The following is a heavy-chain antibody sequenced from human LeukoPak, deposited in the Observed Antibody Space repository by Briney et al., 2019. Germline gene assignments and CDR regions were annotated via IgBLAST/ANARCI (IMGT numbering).Heavy chain of an antibody. CDR2: INPNSGGT. V-gene: IGHV1-2*02. Sequence: ASVKVSCKASGYTFTGYYLHWMRQAPGQGLEWMGWINPNSGGTNYVQKFQGRVTMTRDTSISTAYMELSRLRSDDTAVYYCAREGNGEYYFDYWGQGTLVTVSS. CDR1: GYTFTGYY. D-gene: IGHD3-10*01. CDR3: AREGNGEYYFDY. J-gene: IGHJ4*02.